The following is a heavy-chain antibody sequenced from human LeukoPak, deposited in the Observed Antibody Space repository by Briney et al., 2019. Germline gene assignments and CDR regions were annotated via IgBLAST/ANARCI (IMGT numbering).Heavy chain of an antibody. CDR2: ISESAGSI. Sequence: GGSLRLSCAASGFTFSSYAMSWVRQTPGKGLEWVSTISESAGSIYYADSVKGRSTISRDNSKHTLSLQMNSLRAEDTAVYYCAKAKFGPMSGMDVWGQGTTVTVSS. CDR1: GFTFSSYA. V-gene: IGHV3-23*01. J-gene: IGHJ6*02. D-gene: IGHD3-16*01. CDR3: AKAKFGPMSGMDV.